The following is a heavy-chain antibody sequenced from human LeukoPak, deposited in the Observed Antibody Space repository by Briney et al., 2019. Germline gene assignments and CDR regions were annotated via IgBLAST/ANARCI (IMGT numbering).Heavy chain of an antibody. CDR1: GGSFSGYY. CDR2: INHSGST. Sequence: SETLSLTCAVYGGSFSGYYWSWIRQPPGKGLEWLGEINHSGSTNYNPSLKSRVTISVDTSKHQFSLKLSSVTAADTAVYYCARVQEYCSSTSCRNYYYGMDVWGQGTTVTVSS. CDR3: ARVQEYCSSTSCRNYYYGMDV. V-gene: IGHV4-34*01. J-gene: IGHJ6*02. D-gene: IGHD2-2*01.